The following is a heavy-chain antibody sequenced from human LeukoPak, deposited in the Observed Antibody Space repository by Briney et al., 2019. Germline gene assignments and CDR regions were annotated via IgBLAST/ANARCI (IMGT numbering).Heavy chain of an antibody. V-gene: IGHV4-59*01. J-gene: IGHJ5*02. CDR2: IYYTGSI. CDR3: ARGGVRFDT. Sequence: SETLSLTCTVSGDSISSYYWSWIRQSPGKGLEWIGYIYYTGSIKYNPSLKSRVTISVDTSKNQFSLKLSSVIAADTAVYYCARGGVRFDTWGQGTLVTVSS. D-gene: IGHD1-26*01. CDR1: GDSISSYY.